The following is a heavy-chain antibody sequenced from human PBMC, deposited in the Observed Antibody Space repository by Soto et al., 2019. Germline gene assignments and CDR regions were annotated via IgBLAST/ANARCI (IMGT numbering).Heavy chain of an antibody. V-gene: IGHV3-74*01. CDR1: GFTFSSYW. Sequence: EVQLVESGGGLVQPGGSLRLSCAASGFTFSSYWMHWVRQAPGKGLVWVSRINSDGSSTSYADSVKGRFTISRDNAKNTLYLQMNSPRAEDTAVYYCASRGLRYLDWTDDWYFDLWGRGTLVTVSS. CDR2: INSDGSST. CDR3: ASRGLRYLDWTDDWYFDL. D-gene: IGHD3-9*01. J-gene: IGHJ2*01.